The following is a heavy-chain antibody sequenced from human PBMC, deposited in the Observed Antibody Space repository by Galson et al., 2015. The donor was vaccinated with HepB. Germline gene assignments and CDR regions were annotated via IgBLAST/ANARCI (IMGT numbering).Heavy chain of an antibody. Sequence: SLRLSCAASGFTFSSYSMNWVRQAPGKGLEWVSSISSSSSYIYYADSVKGRFTISRDNAKNSLYLQMNSLRAEDTAVYYCAREMEYCSSTSCPRGSSWLDYWGQGTLVTVSS. V-gene: IGHV3-21*01. J-gene: IGHJ4*02. CDR2: ISSSSSYI. CDR3: AREMEYCSSTSCPRGSSWLDY. CDR1: GFTFSSYS. D-gene: IGHD2-2*01.